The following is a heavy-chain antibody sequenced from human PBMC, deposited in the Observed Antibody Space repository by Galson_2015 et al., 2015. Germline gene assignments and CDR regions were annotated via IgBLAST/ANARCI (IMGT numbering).Heavy chain of an antibody. J-gene: IGHJ4*02. Sequence: SLRLSCAASGFTFSSYGMHWVRQAPGKGLEWVAVIWYDGSNKYYADSVKGRFTISRDNSKNTLYLQMNSLRAEDTAVYYCARDSGYSYGSGFYYWGQGTLVTVSS. CDR2: IWYDGSNK. V-gene: IGHV3-33*01. CDR1: GFTFSSYG. D-gene: IGHD5-18*01. CDR3: ARDSGYSYGSGFYY.